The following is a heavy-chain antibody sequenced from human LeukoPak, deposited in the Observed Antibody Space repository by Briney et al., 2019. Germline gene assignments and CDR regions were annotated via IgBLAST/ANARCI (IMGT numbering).Heavy chain of an antibody. CDR3: ARDRGEYCSSTSCPSPFDY. J-gene: IGHJ4*02. CDR2: ISSSSSYI. CDR1: GFTLSSYC. Sequence: PGGSLRLSCAASGFTLSSYCMNCVRQAPGKGLEWVSSISSSSSYIYYADSVKGRFTISRDNAKNSLYLQMNSLRAEDTAVYYCARDRGEYCSSTSCPSPFDYWGQGTLVTVSS. D-gene: IGHD2-2*01. V-gene: IGHV3-21*01.